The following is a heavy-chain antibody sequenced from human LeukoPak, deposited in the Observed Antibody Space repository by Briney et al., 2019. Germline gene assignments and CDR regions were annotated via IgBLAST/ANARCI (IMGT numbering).Heavy chain of an antibody. D-gene: IGHD6-19*01. CDR2: IKTDGSEK. CDR1: GFTFSNYW. V-gene: IGHV3-7*01. J-gene: IGHJ4*02. CDR3: AKDPLQTPGIAVAGFDY. Sequence: GGSLRLSCEGSGFTFSNYWMSWVRQAPGKGLEWVANIKTDGSEKYYVDSVKGRFTISGDNAKNSLYLQMNSLRAEDTAVYYCAKDPLQTPGIAVAGFDYWGQGTLVTVSS.